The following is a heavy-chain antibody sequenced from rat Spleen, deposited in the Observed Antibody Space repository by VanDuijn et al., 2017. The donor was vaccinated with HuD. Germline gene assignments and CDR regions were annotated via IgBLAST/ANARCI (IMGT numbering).Heavy chain of an antibody. CDR1: GYSITSNY. J-gene: IGHJ2*01. Sequence: EVQLQESGPGLVKPSQSLSLTCSVTGYSITSNYWGWIRKFPGNKMEWFGHISYSGGTSYNPSLKSRISITRDTSKNQFFLQLNSVTTEDTATYYCAATEYYAGSYYFHYWGQGVMVTASS. D-gene: IGHD1-12*02. CDR3: AATEYYAGSYYFHY. CDR2: ISYSGGT. V-gene: IGHV3-1*01.